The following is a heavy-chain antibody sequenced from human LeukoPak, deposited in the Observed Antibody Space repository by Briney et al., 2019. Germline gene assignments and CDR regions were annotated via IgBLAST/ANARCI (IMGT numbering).Heavy chain of an antibody. CDR1: GYTFTGCY. J-gene: IGHJ4*02. V-gene: IGHV1-2*02. Sequence: ASVKVSCKASGYTFTGCYMHWVRQAPGQGLEWMGWINPNSGGTNYAQKFQGRVTMTRDTSISTAYMELSRLRSDDTAVYYCARATHIYSSSSGGYWGQGTLVTVSS. CDR3: ARATHIYSSSSGGY. CDR2: INPNSGGT. D-gene: IGHD6-6*01.